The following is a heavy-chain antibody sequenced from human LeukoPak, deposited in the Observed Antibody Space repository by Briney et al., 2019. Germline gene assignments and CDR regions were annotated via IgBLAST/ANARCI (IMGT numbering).Heavy chain of an antibody. D-gene: IGHD3-9*01. CDR3: ASVVKDILTGSTPGLPDS. CDR1: GGSFSGYY. J-gene: IGHJ5*01. CDR2: INHSGST. V-gene: IGHV4-34*01. Sequence: PSETLSLTCAVYGGSFSGYYWSWIRQPPGKGLEWIGEINHSGSTNYNPSLKSRVTMSVDTSKNQFSLKLRSVTAADTAVYYCASVVKDILTGSTPGLPDSWGRGTLVIVSS.